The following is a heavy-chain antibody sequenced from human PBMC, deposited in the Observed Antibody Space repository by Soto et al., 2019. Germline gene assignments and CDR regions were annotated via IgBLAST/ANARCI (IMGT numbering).Heavy chain of an antibody. Sequence: SETLSLTCAVYGGSFSGYYWSWIRQPPGKGLEWIGEINNSGSTNSNPSPKSLVTISVDTSKNKFSLKLISVTAADTVVYYCARVMGLAVGGSGRGAFDIWGQGTMVTVSS. V-gene: IGHV4-34*01. CDR2: INNSGST. CDR3: ARVMGLAVGGSGRGAFDI. D-gene: IGHD6-19*01. CDR1: GGSFSGYY. J-gene: IGHJ3*02.